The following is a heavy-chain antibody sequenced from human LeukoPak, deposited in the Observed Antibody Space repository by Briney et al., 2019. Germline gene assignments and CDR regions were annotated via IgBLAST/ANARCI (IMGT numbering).Heavy chain of an antibody. V-gene: IGHV4-59*01. CDR1: GGSISSYY. CDR2: IYYSGST. CDR3: ARVVRVDCGGDCYSKYFDY. D-gene: IGHD2-21*02. J-gene: IGHJ4*02. Sequence: SETLSLTWTVSGGSISSYYGSWIRQPPGKGLEWIGYIYYSGSTNYNPSLKSRVTISVDTSKNQFSLKLSSVTAADTAVYYCARVVRVDCGGDCYSKYFDYWGQGTLVTVSS.